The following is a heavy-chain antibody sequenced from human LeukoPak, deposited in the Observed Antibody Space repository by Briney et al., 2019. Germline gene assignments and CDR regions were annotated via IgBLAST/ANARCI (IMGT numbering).Heavy chain of an antibody. CDR1: GFGYSTFA. J-gene: IGHJ5*02. CDR2: ISTSGETT. Sequence: PGGSLRLSCAASGFGYSTFAMAWVRQAPGKGLEWVSTISTSGETTYYADSVKGRFTISRDNSKNTLYLQMNSLRAEDTAVYYCASLGSSSGWYWENWFDPWGQGTLVTVSS. D-gene: IGHD6-19*01. CDR3: ASLGSSSGWYWENWFDP. V-gene: IGHV3-23*01.